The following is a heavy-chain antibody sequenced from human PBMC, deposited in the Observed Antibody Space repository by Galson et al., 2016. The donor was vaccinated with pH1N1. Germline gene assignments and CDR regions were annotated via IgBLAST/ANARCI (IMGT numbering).Heavy chain of an antibody. CDR2: INQDGSRK. CDR3: ATEDYYTSLY. V-gene: IGHV3-7*01. D-gene: IGHD1-26*01. J-gene: IGHJ4*02. Sequence: SLRLSCAASGFAFSTYAMHRVRQAPGKGLEWVAKINQDGSRKYYVDSMKGRCTISRDNAENSLSLQMNSLRVEDTALYYCATEDYYTSLYWGQGILVTVSS. CDR1: GFAFSTYA.